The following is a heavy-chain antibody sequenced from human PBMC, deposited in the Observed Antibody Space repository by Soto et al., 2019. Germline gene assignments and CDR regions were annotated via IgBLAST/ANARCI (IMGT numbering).Heavy chain of an antibody. CDR2: IYPSGST. CDR1: GGSISTSNW. CDR3: ARDAGRWIITGFCAIPN. D-gene: IGHD3-22*01. Sequence: QVHLQESGTGLVKPSGTLSLTCAVSGGSISTSNWWSWVRRPPGEGLEWIGEIYPSGSTNSNPSLDSRFSISLDKSQNQCPLTLSSLPAADKAVYYCARDAGRWIITGFCAIPNWGPGLLVPVSS. J-gene: IGHJ4*02. V-gene: IGHV4-4*02.